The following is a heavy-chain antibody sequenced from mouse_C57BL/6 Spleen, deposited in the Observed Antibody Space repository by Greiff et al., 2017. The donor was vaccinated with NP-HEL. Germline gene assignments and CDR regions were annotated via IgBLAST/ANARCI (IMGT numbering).Heavy chain of an antibody. CDR3: TPGTGVAY. D-gene: IGHD4-1*01. Sequence: VQLKESGAELVRPGASVKLSCTASGFNIKDDYMHWVKQRPEQGLEWIGWIDPENGDTEYASKFQGKATITADTSSNTAYLQLSSLTSEDTAVYYCTPGTGVAYWGQGTLVTVSA. V-gene: IGHV14-4*01. CDR1: GFNIKDDY. J-gene: IGHJ3*01. CDR2: IDPENGDT.